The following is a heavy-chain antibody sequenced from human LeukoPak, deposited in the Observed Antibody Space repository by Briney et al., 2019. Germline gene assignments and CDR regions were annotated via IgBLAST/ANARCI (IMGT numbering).Heavy chain of an antibody. Sequence: PGGSLRLSCAASGFTVSSDYMSWVRQAPGKGLEFVSVIYSGGTTYYAASVKGRFSISRDNSKTTVYLQMNSLRAEDTAAYYCARGRRDSSGYYYPFDYWGQGTLVTVSS. CDR2: IYSGGTT. CDR1: GFTVSSDY. D-gene: IGHD3-22*01. J-gene: IGHJ4*02. V-gene: IGHV3-53*01. CDR3: ARGRRDSSGYYYPFDY.